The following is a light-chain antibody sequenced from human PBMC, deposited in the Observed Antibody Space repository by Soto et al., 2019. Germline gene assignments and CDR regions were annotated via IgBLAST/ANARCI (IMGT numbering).Light chain of an antibody. CDR2: GAS. CDR1: QSVSVN. V-gene: IGKV3-15*01. CDR3: QQYDNWPLAT. Sequence: EIVMTQSPATLSVSPGERATLSCRASQSVSVNLAWYQQKPGQAPRLLIYGASTRATVFAARFSGSGSGTEFTLTINSLPSEDSAVYYCQQYDNWPLATFGGGTKVDMK. J-gene: IGKJ4*01.